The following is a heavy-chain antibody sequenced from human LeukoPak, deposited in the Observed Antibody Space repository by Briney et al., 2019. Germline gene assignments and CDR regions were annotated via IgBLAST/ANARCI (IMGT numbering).Heavy chain of an antibody. CDR2: INSDGSSS. Sequence: GGSLRLSCAASGFTFSSYWMHWVRQAPGKGLVWVSRINSDGSSSSYADSVKGRFTISRDNAKNTLYLQMNSLRAEDTAVYYCAIQGGYRYSFRDYWGQGTLVTVSS. D-gene: IGHD3-16*02. CDR3: AIQGGYRYSFRDY. J-gene: IGHJ4*02. V-gene: IGHV3-74*01. CDR1: GFTFSSYW.